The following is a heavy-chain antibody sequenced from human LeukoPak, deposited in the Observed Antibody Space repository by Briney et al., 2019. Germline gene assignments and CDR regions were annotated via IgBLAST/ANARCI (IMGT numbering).Heavy chain of an antibody. V-gene: IGHV3-7*01. CDR2: IKQDGSVE. Sequence: GSLRLSCTASGFTLENYWMNWVRQAPGKGPEWVANIKQDGSVEHYLDSVEGRFTISRDNAKNSLILQMNSLRDEDTAVYYCARWAGVIDFWGQGTPVTVSS. CDR1: GFTLENYW. CDR3: ARWAGVIDF. D-gene: IGHD3-10*01. J-gene: IGHJ4*02.